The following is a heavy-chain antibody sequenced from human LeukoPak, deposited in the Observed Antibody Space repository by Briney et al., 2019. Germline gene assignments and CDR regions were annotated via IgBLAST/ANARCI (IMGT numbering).Heavy chain of an antibody. J-gene: IGHJ6*02. Sequence: ASVKVSCKASGGTFSSYAISWVRQAPGQGLEWMGRIIPILGIANYAQKFQGRVTITADKSTSTAYMELSSLRSEDTAVYYCARDRSLCSGGSCYSYYYYGRGVGGQGPTVTVSS. V-gene: IGHV1-69*04. CDR3: ARDRSLCSGGSCYSYYYYGRGV. CDR2: IIPILGIA. CDR1: GGTFSSYA. D-gene: IGHD2-15*01.